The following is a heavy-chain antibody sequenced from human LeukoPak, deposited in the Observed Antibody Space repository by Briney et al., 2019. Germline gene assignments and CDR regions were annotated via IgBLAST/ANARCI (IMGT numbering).Heavy chain of an antibody. D-gene: IGHD3-10*01. CDR1: GGSISSYY. Sequence: SETLSLTCTVSGGSISSYYWSWIRQPAGKGLEWIGRIYTSGSTNYNPSLRSRVTISVDSSKNQFSLKLNSVTAADTAVYFCARHSGSGVTADHWGQGTLVTVSS. CDR2: IYTSGST. V-gene: IGHV4-4*07. CDR3: ARHSGSGVTADH. J-gene: IGHJ4*02.